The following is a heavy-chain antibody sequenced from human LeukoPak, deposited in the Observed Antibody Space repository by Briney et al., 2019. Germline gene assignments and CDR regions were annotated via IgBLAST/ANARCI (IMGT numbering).Heavy chain of an antibody. D-gene: IGHD3-22*01. CDR2: IYSGGST. CDR3: ARVYYDSGGSDY. Sequence: GGSLRLSCVASGFPFSSYWMTWVRQAPGKGLEWVSVIYSGGSTYYADSVKGRFTISRDNSKNTLYLQMNSLRAEDTAVYYCARVYYDSGGSDYWGQGTLVTVSS. V-gene: IGHV3-53*01. J-gene: IGHJ4*02. CDR1: GFPFSSYW.